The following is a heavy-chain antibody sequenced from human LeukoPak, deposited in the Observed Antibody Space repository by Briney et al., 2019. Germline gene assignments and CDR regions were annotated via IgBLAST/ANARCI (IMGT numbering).Heavy chain of an antibody. Sequence: ASVKVSCKASGYTFTSYYMHWVRQAPGQGLEWMGIINPSGGSTSYAQKFQGRVTMTRDTSTSTVYMELSSLRSEDTAIYYCATYRQVLLPFESRGQGTLVTVSS. V-gene: IGHV1-46*01. CDR3: ATYRQVLLPFES. CDR1: GYTFTSYY. D-gene: IGHD2-8*02. J-gene: IGHJ4*02. CDR2: INPSGGST.